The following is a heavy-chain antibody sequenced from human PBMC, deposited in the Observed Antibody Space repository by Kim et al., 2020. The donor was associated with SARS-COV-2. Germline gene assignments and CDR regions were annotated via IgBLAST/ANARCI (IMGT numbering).Heavy chain of an antibody. J-gene: IGHJ4*02. D-gene: IGHD4-17*01. V-gene: IGHV6-1*01. CDR2: TYYRSKWYY. CDR1: GDRVSSDSAA. CDR3: TRDRFGLRGDFDY. Sequence: SQTLSLPCTISGDRVSSDSAAWNWIRQSPSRGLEWLGRTYYRSKWYYDYAVSVKSRITINPDTSKNQFSLQLNSVTPEDTAVYYCTRDRFGLRGDFDYWGQATLVTVSS.